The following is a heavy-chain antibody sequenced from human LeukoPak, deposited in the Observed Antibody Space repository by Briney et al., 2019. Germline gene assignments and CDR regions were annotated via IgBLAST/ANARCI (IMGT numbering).Heavy chain of an antibody. Sequence: SETLFLTCTVSGGSISSGSYYWSWIRQPAGKGLEWIGRIYTSGSTNYNPSLKSRVTISVDTSKNQFSLKLSSVTAADTAVYYCARNGCGGDCYSRDWYFDLWGRGTLVTVSS. D-gene: IGHD2-21*02. J-gene: IGHJ2*01. V-gene: IGHV4-61*02. CDR1: GGSISSGSYY. CDR2: IYTSGST. CDR3: ARNGCGGDCYSRDWYFDL.